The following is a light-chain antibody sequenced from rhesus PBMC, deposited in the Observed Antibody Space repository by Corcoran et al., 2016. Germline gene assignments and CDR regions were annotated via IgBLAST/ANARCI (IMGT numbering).Light chain of an antibody. CDR1: QGISSY. V-gene: IGKV1-32*02. J-gene: IGKJ1*01. CDR2: YAN. Sequence: DIQMSQSPSSLSASVGDRVTITCRASQGISSYLNWYQQKPGKAPKLLIYYANSLASGVPSRFSGSGYGQEFTLTVSSLQPEDLATYYCQQGNSNPPTFGQGTKVEIK. CDR3: QQGNSNPPT.